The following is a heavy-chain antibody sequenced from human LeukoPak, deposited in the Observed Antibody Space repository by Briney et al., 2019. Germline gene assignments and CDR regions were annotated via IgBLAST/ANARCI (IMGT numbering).Heavy chain of an antibody. CDR2: IYYSGST. V-gene: IGHV4-59*08. J-gene: IGHJ4*02. D-gene: IGHD6-13*01. Sequence: SETLSLTCTVSGGSISSYFWSWIRQPPGKGLEWIGYIYYSGSTNYNPSLKSRVTISVDTSKNQFSLKLSSVTAADTAVYYCARFSSSWYGIDYWGQGTLVTVSS. CDR3: ARFSSSWYGIDY. CDR1: GGSISSYF.